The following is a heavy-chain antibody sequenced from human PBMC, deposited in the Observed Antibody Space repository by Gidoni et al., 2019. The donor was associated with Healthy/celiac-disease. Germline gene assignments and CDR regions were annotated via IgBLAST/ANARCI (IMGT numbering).Heavy chain of an antibody. CDR1: GGSISSSTW. CDR3: ARDRNPRYYDSSNLYGMDV. CDR2: IYHSGST. D-gene: IGHD3-22*01. J-gene: IGHJ6*02. V-gene: IGHV4-4*02. Sequence: QVQLQESGPGLVKPSGTLSLTCAVSGGSISSSTWWSWVRQPPGKGLGWIGEIYHSGSTNYNPSLKSRVTISVDKSKNQFSLKLSSVTAADTAVYYCARDRNPRYYDSSNLYGMDVWGQGTTVTVSS.